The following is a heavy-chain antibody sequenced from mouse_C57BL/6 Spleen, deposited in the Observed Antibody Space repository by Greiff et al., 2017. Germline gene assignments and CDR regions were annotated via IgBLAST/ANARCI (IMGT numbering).Heavy chain of an antibody. CDR3: ARGGYSNPYFDY. J-gene: IGHJ2*01. D-gene: IGHD2-5*01. CDR2: ISDGGSYT. CDR1: GFTFSSYA. V-gene: IGHV5-4*03. Sequence: EVKLVESGGGLVKPGGSLKLSCAASGFTFSSYAMSWVRQTPEKRLEWVATISDGGSYTYYPDNVKGRFTISRDNAKNNLYLQMSHLKSEDTAMYYCARGGYSNPYFDYWGQGTTLTVSS.